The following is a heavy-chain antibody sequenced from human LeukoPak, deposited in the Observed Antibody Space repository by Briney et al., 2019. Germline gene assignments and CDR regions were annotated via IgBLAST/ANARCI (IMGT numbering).Heavy chain of an antibody. D-gene: IGHD2-2*01. CDR2: ISGSGGST. CDR3: AKDPDCSSTSCYRPWFDP. V-gene: IGHV3-23*01. CDR1: GFTFSSYA. J-gene: IGHJ5*02. Sequence: GGSLRLSCAASGFTFSSYALSWVRQATGKGLEWVSGISGSGGSTYYADSVKGRFTISRDNSKNTLYLQMNSLRAEDTAVYYCAKDPDCSSTSCYRPWFDPWGQGTLVTVSS.